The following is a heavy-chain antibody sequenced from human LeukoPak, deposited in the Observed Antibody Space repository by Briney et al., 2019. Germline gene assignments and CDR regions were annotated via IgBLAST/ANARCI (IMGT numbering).Heavy chain of an antibody. CDR1: GFTFSSYG. D-gene: IGHD6-13*01. V-gene: IGHV3-30*18. Sequence: GRSLRLSCAASGFTFSSYGMHWVRQAPGKGLEWVAVISYDESNKYYADSVKGRFTISRDNSKNTLYLQMNSLRSEDTAVYYCAKEWGTAAAGRVSFQHWGQGTLVTVSS. J-gene: IGHJ1*01. CDR3: AKEWGTAAAGRVSFQH. CDR2: ISYDESNK.